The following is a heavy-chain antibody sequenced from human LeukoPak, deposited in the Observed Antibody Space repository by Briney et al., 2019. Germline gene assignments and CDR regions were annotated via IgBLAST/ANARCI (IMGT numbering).Heavy chain of an antibody. V-gene: IGHV1-2*02. Sequence: ASVKVSCKASGYTFTSYYMHWVRQAPGQGLEWMGIINPSGGGTNYAQKFQGRATMTRDTSISTAYMELSRLRSDDTAVYYCARDIVVVVAATQGGDWFDPWGQGTLVTVSS. CDR2: INPSGGGT. J-gene: IGHJ5*02. CDR3: ARDIVVVVAATQGGDWFDP. D-gene: IGHD2-15*01. CDR1: GYTFTSYY.